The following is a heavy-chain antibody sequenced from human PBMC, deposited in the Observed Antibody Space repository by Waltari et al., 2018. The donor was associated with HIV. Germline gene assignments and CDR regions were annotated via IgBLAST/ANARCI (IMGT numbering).Heavy chain of an antibody. Sequence: QVQLVQSGAEVKKPGASVKVSCKASGYTFTGYYMHWVRQAPGQGLEWMGWINPNSGGTNYAQKFQGRVTMTRDTSISTAYMELSRLRSDDTAVYYCARDLPYDSSGYYPDYWGQGTLVTVSS. CDR1: GYTFTGYY. D-gene: IGHD3-22*01. J-gene: IGHJ4*02. CDR2: INPNSGGT. V-gene: IGHV1-2*02. CDR3: ARDLPYDSSGYYPDY.